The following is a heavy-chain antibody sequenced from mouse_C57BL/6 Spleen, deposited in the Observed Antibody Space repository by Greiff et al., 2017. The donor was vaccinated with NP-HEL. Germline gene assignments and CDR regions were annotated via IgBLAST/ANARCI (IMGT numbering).Heavy chain of an antibody. Sequence: VKLMESGPGLVAPSQSLSITCTVSGFSLTSYGVDWVRQPPGKGLEWLGVIWGGGSTNYNSALMSRLSISKDNSKSQVFLKMNSLRTDDTAMYYCDKHYGSSGYVGYYAMDYWGQGTSVTVSS. J-gene: IGHJ4*01. CDR1: GFSLTSYG. CDR2: IWGGGST. CDR3: DKHYGSSGYVGYYAMDY. V-gene: IGHV2-9*01. D-gene: IGHD3-2*02.